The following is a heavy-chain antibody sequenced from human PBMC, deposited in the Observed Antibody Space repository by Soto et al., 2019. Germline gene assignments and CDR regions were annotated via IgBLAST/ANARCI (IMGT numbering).Heavy chain of an antibody. J-gene: IGHJ3*02. CDR2: IYYSGST. V-gene: IGHV4-59*11. CDR3: ARRKYYYDSSSSLSGAFDI. CDR1: GGSINSHY. D-gene: IGHD3-22*01. Sequence: PSETLSLTCSVSGGSINSHYWTWIRQPPGEGLEWIGYIYYSGSTNYNPSLKSRVTISLDTSKNQFSLKLSSVTAADTAVYYCARRKYYYDSSSSLSGAFDIWGQGTMVTVSS.